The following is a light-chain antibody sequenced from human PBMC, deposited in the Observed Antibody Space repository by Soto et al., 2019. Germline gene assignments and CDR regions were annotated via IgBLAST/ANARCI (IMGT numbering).Light chain of an antibody. CDR2: DAS. CDR3: QQYGSTPLT. CDR1: QSVRSNY. J-gene: IGKJ4*01. Sequence: EIVLTQSPDTLSLSPGARATLSCRASQSVRSNYLDWYQQKPGQAPRFLIYDASSRATGIPDRFSGSGSGTDVTLTISRLEPEDFAVYYCQQYGSTPLTFGGGTKVYIK. V-gene: IGKV3-20*01.